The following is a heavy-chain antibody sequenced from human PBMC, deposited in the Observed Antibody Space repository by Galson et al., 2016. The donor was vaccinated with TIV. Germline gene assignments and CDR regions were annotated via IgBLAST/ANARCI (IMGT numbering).Heavy chain of an antibody. CDR3: ARDRRHCGNECYLYYYYGMDV. CDR1: GLIVSSNY. V-gene: IGHV3-66*02. J-gene: IGHJ6*02. D-gene: IGHD2-21*01. CDR2: ISSGGST. Sequence: SLRLSCAASGLIVSSNYMSWVRQAPGKGLEWVSLISSGGSTSYADSVRGRFTISRDNSNNRVYLQMNSVRPEDTAVYYCARDRRHCGNECYLYYYYGMDVWGQG.